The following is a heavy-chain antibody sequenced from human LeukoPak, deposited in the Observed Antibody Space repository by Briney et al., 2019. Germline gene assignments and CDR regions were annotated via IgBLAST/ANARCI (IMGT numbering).Heavy chain of an antibody. CDR1: GFSFSSHS. Sequence: GGSLRLSCKGYGFSFSSHSMNWVRQAPGKGLEWVSYISRSSSAIQYADSVRGRFIISRDNAKNSLYLQMNSLRAEDTAVYYCASSGIVGANRLDYWGQGTLVTVSS. J-gene: IGHJ4*02. V-gene: IGHV3-48*01. D-gene: IGHD1-26*01. CDR3: ASSGIVGANRLDY. CDR2: ISRSSSAI.